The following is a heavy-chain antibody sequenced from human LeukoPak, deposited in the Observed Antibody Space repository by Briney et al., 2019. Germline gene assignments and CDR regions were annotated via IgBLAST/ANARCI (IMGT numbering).Heavy chain of an antibody. D-gene: IGHD2-2*01. CDR3: ARGLILPVDTFFLFYFDY. CDR2: IFYTGNT. Sequence: PSETLSLTCNVSGGSISGYYWTWMRQPPGKGLEWIGYIFYTGNTKYNSSLQSRVSMSVATSKNQLSLQLHSVTAADTAVYYCARGLILPVDTFFLFYFDYWGQGALVTVSS. V-gene: IGHV4-59*01. J-gene: IGHJ4*02. CDR1: GGSISGYY.